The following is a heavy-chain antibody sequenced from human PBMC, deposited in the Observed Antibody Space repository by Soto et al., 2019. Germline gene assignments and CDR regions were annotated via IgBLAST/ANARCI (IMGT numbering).Heavy chain of an antibody. J-gene: IGHJ4*02. Sequence: EVQLVESGGCLVQPGGSLRLSCAASGFTVSNNYMIWFRLPPGKGLEWVSLIYSGGGTYYADSVKGRFTISRDSSKNTLYLQMNSLRIEDTAVYYCARNGWGMATVGMWGPGTLVTVSS. CDR3: ARNGWGMATVGM. V-gene: IGHV3-53*01. CDR1: GFTVSNNY. CDR2: IYSGGGT. D-gene: IGHD4-4*01.